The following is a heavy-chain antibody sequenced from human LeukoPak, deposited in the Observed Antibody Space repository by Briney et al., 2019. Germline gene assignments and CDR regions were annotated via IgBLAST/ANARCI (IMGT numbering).Heavy chain of an antibody. J-gene: IGHJ5*02. Sequence: ASVKVSCKASGYTFTSYGISWVRQAPGQGLEWMGWISAYNGNTNYAQKLQGRVTMTTDTSTSTAYMELRSLRSDDTAVYYCARVTESYSSSWSWFDPWGQGTLVTVFS. CDR1: GYTFTSYG. V-gene: IGHV1-18*01. D-gene: IGHD6-13*01. CDR3: ARVTESYSSSWSWFDP. CDR2: ISAYNGNT.